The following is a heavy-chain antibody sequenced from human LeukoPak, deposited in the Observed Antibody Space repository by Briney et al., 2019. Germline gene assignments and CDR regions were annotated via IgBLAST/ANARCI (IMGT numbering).Heavy chain of an antibody. CDR1: GFTLSSYA. J-gene: IGHJ3*02. CDR3: AKTFGGLRVDDAFDI. D-gene: IGHD3-16*01. CDR2: IRVGGET. V-gene: IGHV3-23*01. Sequence: GGSLRLSCAASGFTLSSYAMSWVRQAPGKGLEWVSAIRVGGETYYADSVKGRFTISRDNSKNTLYLQMNSLRAEDTAVYYCAKTFGGLRVDDAFDIWGQGTMVTVSS.